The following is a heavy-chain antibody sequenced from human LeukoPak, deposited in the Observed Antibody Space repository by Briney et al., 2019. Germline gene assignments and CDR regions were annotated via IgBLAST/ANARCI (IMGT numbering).Heavy chain of an antibody. CDR3: ARGQVDTAMDY. V-gene: IGHV3-64*01. CDR2: ISSNGGST. Sequence: GGSLRLSCAASGFTFSSYAMRWVRQAPGKGLEYVSAISSNGGSTYYANSVKGRFTISRDNSKNTLYLQVGSLRAEDMAVYYCARGQVDTAMDYWGQGTLVTVSS. D-gene: IGHD5-18*01. CDR1: GFTFSSYA. J-gene: IGHJ4*02.